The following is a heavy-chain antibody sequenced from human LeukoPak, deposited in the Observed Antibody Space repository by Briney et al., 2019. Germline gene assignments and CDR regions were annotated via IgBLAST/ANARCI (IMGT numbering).Heavy chain of an antibody. CDR3: ARGYCSGGSCYGWFDP. Sequence: ASVKVSCKASGGTFSSYAISWVRQAPGQGLEWMGGIIPIFGTANYAQKFQGRVTITADESTSTAYMELSSLRSEDTAVYYCARGYCSGGSCYGWFDPWGQGTLVTVSS. V-gene: IGHV1-69*13. D-gene: IGHD2-15*01. CDR1: GGTFSSYA. CDR2: IIPIFGTA. J-gene: IGHJ5*02.